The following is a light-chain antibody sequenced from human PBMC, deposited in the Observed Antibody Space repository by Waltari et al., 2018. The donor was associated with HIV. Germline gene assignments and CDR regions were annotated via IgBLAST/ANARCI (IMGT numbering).Light chain of an antibody. J-gene: IGLJ2*01. CDR2: RNN. Sequence: QSVLTQAPSPSGTPGQRVTIPCSGTNPTIGSNLVYWYQQVPGGAPKLLIYRNNQRPSGVPDRFSGSKSVTSASLAISGLRSEDEADYYCAAWDDSLSGLVFGGRTKLTVL. V-gene: IGLV1-47*01. CDR1: NPTIGSNL. CDR3: AAWDDSLSGLV.